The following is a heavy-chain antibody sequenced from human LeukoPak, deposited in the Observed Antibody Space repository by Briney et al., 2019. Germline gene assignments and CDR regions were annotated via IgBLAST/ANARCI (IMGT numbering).Heavy chain of an antibody. J-gene: IGHJ4*02. D-gene: IGHD2-21*02. V-gene: IGHV3-30*18. CDR3: AKPATVVTAIPYYFDY. CDR1: GFTFSSYG. CDR2: ISYDGSNK. Sequence: PGGSLRLSCAASGFTFSSYGMHWVRQAPGKGLEWVAVISYDGSNKYYADSVKGRFTISRDNSKNTLYLQMNSLRAEDTAVYYCAKPATVVTAIPYYFDYWGQGTLVTVSS.